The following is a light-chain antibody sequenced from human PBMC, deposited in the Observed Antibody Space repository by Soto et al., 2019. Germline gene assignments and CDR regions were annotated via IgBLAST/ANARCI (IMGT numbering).Light chain of an antibody. J-gene: IGKJ2*01. Sequence: EIVLTQSPGTLSLSPGGRATLSCRSSQSVSSSYLAWYQQKPGQAPRLLISDASTRATGIPARFSGSGSGTESTLTISSLQSEDFALYYCHQYNSWPPGTFGQGTKVDIK. CDR2: DAS. CDR3: HQYNSWPPGT. V-gene: IGKV3-15*01. CDR1: QSVSSSY.